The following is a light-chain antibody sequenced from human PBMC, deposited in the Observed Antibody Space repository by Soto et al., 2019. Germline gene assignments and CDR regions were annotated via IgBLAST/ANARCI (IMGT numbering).Light chain of an antibody. V-gene: IGKV3-11*01. J-gene: IGKJ4*01. CDR2: DAS. CDR1: QSVSSY. CDR3: QQRSNWPPGLT. Sequence: EIVLTQSPATLSLSPGETATLSCRPSQSVSSYLAWYQQKPGQAPRLLIYDASNRATGIPARFSGSGSGTDFTLTISSLEPEDFAVYYCQQRSNWPPGLTFGGGTKVDIK.